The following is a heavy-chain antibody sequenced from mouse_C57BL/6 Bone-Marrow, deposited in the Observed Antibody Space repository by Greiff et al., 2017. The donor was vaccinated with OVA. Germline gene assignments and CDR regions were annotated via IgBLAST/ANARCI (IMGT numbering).Heavy chain of an antibody. CDR3: ARSDWLDYYAMDY. J-gene: IGHJ4*01. D-gene: IGHD1-2*01. CDR2: IDPSDSYT. CDR1: GYTFTSYW. V-gene: IGHV1-69*01. Sequence: VQLQQPGAELVMPGASVKLSCKASGYTFTSYWMHWVKQRPGQGLEWIGEIDPSDSYTNYNQKFKGKSTLTVDKSSSTAYMKLSSLTSEDSAVDYCARSDWLDYYAMDYWGQGTSVTVSS.